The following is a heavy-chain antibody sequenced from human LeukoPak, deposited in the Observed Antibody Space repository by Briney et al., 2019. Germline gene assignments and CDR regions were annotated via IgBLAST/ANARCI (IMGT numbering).Heavy chain of an antibody. J-gene: IGHJ4*02. CDR2: LSAYNGDT. D-gene: IGHD3-16*01. CDR1: GYTFNSYG. Sequence: ASVKVSCKASGYTFNSYGISWVRQAPGQGLEWMGWLSAYNGDTNYAQRLQGRVSMTADTSTSPAYMELRSLRSNDTAVYYCARDSHFVRGNHNVYFDYWGQGTLVTVSS. CDR3: ARDSHFVRGNHNVYFDY. V-gene: IGHV1-18*01.